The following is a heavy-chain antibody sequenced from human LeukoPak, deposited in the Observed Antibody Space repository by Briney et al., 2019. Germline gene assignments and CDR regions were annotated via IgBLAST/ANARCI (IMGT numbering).Heavy chain of an antibody. CDR1: GGTFSSYA. D-gene: IGHD3-9*01. V-gene: IGHV1-69*05. J-gene: IGHJ5*02. CDR3: VRGHYDILTGYHNWFDP. Sequence: SVKVSCKASGGTFSSYAISWVRQAPGQGLEWVGRIIPIFGTANYAQKFQGRVTITTDESTSTAYMELSSLRSEDTAVYYCVRGHYDILTGYHNWFDPWGQGTLAAVSS. CDR2: IIPIFGTA.